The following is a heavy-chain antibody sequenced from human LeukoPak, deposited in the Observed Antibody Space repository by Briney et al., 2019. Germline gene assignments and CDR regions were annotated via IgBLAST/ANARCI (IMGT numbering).Heavy chain of an antibody. J-gene: IGHJ4*02. Sequence: GGSLRLSCAASGFTFSSYWMHWVRQAPGKGLVWVSRINSDGSSTSYADSVKGRFTISRDNAKNTLYLQMNSLRAEDTAVYYCARASPRDPNFDYWGQGTLVTVSS. CDR3: ARASPRDPNFDY. V-gene: IGHV3-74*01. CDR1: GFTFSSYW. D-gene: IGHD2-21*02. CDR2: INSDGSST.